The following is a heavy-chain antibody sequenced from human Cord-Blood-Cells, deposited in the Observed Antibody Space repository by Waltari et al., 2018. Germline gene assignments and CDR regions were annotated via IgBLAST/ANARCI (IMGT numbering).Heavy chain of an antibody. V-gene: IGHV4-61*01. CDR2: IYYSGST. CDR1: GGSVSSGSYS. D-gene: IGHD2-15*01. Sequence: QVQLQASGPGLVKPSETLSLTCTVPGGSVSSGSYSWSWIRQPPGTGLEWIGYIYYSGSTNYNPSLKSRVTISVDTSKNQFSLKLSSVTAADTAVYYCARGDLGYCSGGSCYFAFDIWGQGTMVTVSS. CDR3: ARGDLGYCSGGSCYFAFDI. J-gene: IGHJ3*02.